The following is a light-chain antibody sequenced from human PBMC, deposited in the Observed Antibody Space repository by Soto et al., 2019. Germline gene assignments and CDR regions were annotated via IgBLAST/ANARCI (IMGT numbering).Light chain of an antibody. CDR2: GAS. Sequence: EIEMTHSPATLSVSPGETATLSCRASRSVSSNLAWYQQKPGQAPRLLIFGASTRATGIPVRFSGSGSGTEFTLTISSLQSEDFAVYYCQQYNNWPWTFGQGTKVEIK. J-gene: IGKJ1*01. V-gene: IGKV3-15*01. CDR3: QQYNNWPWT. CDR1: RSVSSN.